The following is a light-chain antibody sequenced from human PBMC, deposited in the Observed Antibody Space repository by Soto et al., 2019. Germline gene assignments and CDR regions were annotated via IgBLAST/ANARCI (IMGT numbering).Light chain of an antibody. Sequence: DIVLTQSPASLAVSLAERASINCKSSQIVLYSSNNKNYLAWYHQKPGQPPRLLIYGASTRVSGVPDRFSGSGSGTDFTLTISRLEPEDFAVXXCHQXXXWTFXXGTKVDIK. CDR2: GAS. J-gene: IGKJ1*01. V-gene: IGKV4-1*01. CDR3: HQXXXWT. CDR1: QIVLYSSNNKNY.